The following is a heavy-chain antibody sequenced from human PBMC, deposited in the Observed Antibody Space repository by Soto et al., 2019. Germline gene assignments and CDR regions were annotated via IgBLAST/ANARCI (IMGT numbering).Heavy chain of an antibody. J-gene: IGHJ5*02. Sequence: QVQLVESGGGVVQPGRSLRLSCAASGFTFSSYSMHWVRQAPGKGLEWVADTWYDGSNKYYADSVKGRFTISRDNSKNTLYLQLNSLRAEDTAVYYCARDRGSNWFDPWGQGTLVTVSS. CDR2: TWYDGSNK. CDR1: GFTFSSYS. D-gene: IGHD3-10*01. CDR3: ARDRGSNWFDP. V-gene: IGHV3-33*01.